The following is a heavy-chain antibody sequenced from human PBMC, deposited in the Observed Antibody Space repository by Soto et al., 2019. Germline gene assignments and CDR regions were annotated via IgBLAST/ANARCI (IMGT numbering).Heavy chain of an antibody. J-gene: IGHJ4*02. D-gene: IGHD3-16*02. CDR2: IWYDGSNK. V-gene: IGHV3-33*01. CDR3: ARKVGGMITFGGVIDPPDY. Sequence: GGSLRLSCAASGFTFSSYGMHWVRQAPGKGLEWVAVIWYDGSNKYYADSVKGRFTISRDNSKNTLYLQMNSLRAEDTAVYYCARKVGGMITFGGVIDPPDYWGQGTLVTVSS. CDR1: GFTFSSYG.